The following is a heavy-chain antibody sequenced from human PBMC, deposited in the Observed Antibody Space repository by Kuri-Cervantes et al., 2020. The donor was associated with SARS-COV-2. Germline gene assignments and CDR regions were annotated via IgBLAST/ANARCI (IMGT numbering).Heavy chain of an antibody. CDR3: VRDWVQHGSGSYIFDY. V-gene: IGHV4-39*02. CDR1: GGSIGNTSYY. CDR2: IYYGGSN. J-gene: IGHJ4*02. Sequence: SETLSLTCIVSGGSIGNTSYYWGWIRQPPGKGLEWIGNIYYGGSNYYNPSLKSRVTISVDTSKNQFSLRLSSMTAADTAVYYCVRDWVQHGSGSYIFDYWGQGTLVTVSS. D-gene: IGHD3-10*01.